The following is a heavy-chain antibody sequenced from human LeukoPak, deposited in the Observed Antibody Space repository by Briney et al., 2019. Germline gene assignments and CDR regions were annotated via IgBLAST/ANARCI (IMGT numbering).Heavy chain of an antibody. J-gene: IGHJ5*02. V-gene: IGHV3-48*04. CDR1: GFTFSSYS. CDR2: ISSSSSTI. D-gene: IGHD3-22*01. CDR3: AKDPQYYYDSSGYRNWFDP. Sequence: GGSLRLSCAASGFTFSSYSMNWVRQAPGKGLEWVSYISSSSSTIYYADSVKGRFTISRDNAKNSLYLQMNSLRAEDTAVYYCAKDPQYYYDSSGYRNWFDPWGQGTLVTVSS.